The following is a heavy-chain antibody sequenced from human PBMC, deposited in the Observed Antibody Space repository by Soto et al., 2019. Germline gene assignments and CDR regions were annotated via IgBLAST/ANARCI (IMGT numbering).Heavy chain of an antibody. V-gene: IGHV3-21*01. Sequence: GGSLRVSWAASGFTFSSYSMNWVRQAPGKGLEWVSSISSSSSYIYYADSVKGRFAISRDNAKNSLYLQMNSLRAEDTAVYYCARDRSIAARPFDYWGQGTLVTVSS. D-gene: IGHD6-6*01. J-gene: IGHJ4*02. CDR1: GFTFSSYS. CDR3: ARDRSIAARPFDY. CDR2: ISSSSSYI.